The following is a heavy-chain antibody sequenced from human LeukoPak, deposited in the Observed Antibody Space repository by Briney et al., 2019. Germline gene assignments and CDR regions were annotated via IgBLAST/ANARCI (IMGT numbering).Heavy chain of an antibody. V-gene: IGHV4-30-2*01. CDR1: GGSISSGGYY. Sequence: PSETLSLTCTVSGGSISSGGYYWSWIRQPPGKGLEWIGYIYHSGSTYYNPSLKSRVTISVDTSKNQFSLKLSSVTAADTAVYYCARPQLSSGWYGGDYFDYXXXGTLVTVSS. D-gene: IGHD6-19*01. J-gene: IGHJ4*02. CDR2: IYHSGST. CDR3: ARPQLSSGWYGGDYFDY.